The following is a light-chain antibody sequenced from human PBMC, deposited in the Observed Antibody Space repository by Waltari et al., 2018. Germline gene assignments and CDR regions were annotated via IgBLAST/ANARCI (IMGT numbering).Light chain of an antibody. J-gene: IGKJ2*01. CDR3: QQSYTYSYT. Sequence: DIQMTQSPSTLSASVGDRVTITCRASENVSKWLAWYQQKPGKAPKLLVYMASTLRSGVPSRFSGSGSGTEFSLTISSLQPDDFATYYCQQSYTYSYTFGQGTKLEIK. CDR2: MAS. CDR1: ENVSKW. V-gene: IGKV1-5*03.